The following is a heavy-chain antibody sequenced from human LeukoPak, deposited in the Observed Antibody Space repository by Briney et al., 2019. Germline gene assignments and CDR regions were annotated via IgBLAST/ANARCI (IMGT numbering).Heavy chain of an antibody. D-gene: IGHD3-3*01. V-gene: IGHV5-51*01. J-gene: IGHJ3*02. CDR1: GYSFTSYW. Sequence: GESLKISCKGSGYSFTSYWIGWWRQMPGKGLEGMGIIYPGDSDTRYSPSFQGQVTISADKSISTDYLQWSSLKASDTAMYYCARPSGYYYDFWSGYSIGAFDIWGQGTMVTVSS. CDR3: ARPSGYYYDFWSGYSIGAFDI. CDR2: IYPGDSDT.